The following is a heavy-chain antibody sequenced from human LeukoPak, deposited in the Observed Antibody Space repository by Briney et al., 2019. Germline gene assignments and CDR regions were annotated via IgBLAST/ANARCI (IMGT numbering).Heavy chain of an antibody. CDR1: GFSFSSCA. V-gene: IGHV3-64*01. J-gene: IGHJ4*02. D-gene: IGHD3-22*01. Sequence: PGGSLSLSCAVSGFSFSSCAMHWVRHAPGKGLEYVSAISINGDTTYYANSVKGRFTISRDNSKNTLYLQMGSLRAEDMAIYYCARVLRDSRGYYDYWGQGTLVTVSS. CDR2: ISINGDTT. CDR3: ARVLRDSRGYYDY.